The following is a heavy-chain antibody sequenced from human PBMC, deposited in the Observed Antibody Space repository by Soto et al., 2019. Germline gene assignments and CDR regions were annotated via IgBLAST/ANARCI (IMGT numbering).Heavy chain of an antibody. J-gene: IGHJ6*02. CDR3: AKQGPMGYDFWSGYYYGMDV. CDR1: GFTFSSYA. CDR2: ISGSGGST. V-gene: IGHV3-23*01. Sequence: GGSLRLSCAASGFTFSSYAMSWVRQAPGKGLEWVSAISGSGGSTYYADSVKGRFTISRDNSKNTLYLQMNSLRAEDTAVYYCAKQGPMGYDFWSGYYYGMDVWGQGTTVTVS. D-gene: IGHD3-3*01.